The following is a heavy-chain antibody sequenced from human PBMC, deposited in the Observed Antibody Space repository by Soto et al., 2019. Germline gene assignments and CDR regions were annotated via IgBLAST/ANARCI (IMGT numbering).Heavy chain of an antibody. D-gene: IGHD5-18*01. J-gene: IGHJ6*02. Sequence: ASVKVSCKASGYTFTSYDINWVRQATGQGLEWMGWMNPNSGNTGYAQKFQGRVTMTRNTSISTAYMELSSLRSEDTAVYYCARDFPHRYSYGKMVYYYYYGMDVWGQGTTVTVSS. CDR2: MNPNSGNT. CDR3: ARDFPHRYSYGKMVYYYYYGMDV. V-gene: IGHV1-8*01. CDR1: GYTFTSYD.